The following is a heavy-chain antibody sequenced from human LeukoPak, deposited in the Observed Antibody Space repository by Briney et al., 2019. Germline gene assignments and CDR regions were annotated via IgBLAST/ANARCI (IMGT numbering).Heavy chain of an antibody. J-gene: IGHJ4*02. V-gene: IGHV4-34*01. Sequence: SETLSLTCAVYGGSFSGYYWSWIRQPPGKGLEWIGEINHSGSTNYNPSLKSRVTISVDTSKNQFSLKLSSVTAADTAVYYCARAEGIAAAGKFDYWGQGTLVTVSS. D-gene: IGHD6-13*01. CDR2: INHSGST. CDR3: ARAEGIAAAGKFDY. CDR1: GGSFSGYY.